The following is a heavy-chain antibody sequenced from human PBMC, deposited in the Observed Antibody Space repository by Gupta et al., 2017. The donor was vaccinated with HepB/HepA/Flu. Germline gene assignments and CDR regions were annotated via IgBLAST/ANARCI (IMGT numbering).Heavy chain of an antibody. V-gene: IGHV4-39*01. CDR3: ARVLRVLDRFTYYFDS. D-gene: IGHD3/OR15-3a*01. CDR2: VFYSGTT. Sequence: QLQLQESGPGLVKPSETLSPICSVSGGSTRSSNYCWGWILQPPGKGLEWVGSVFYSGTTYHTPSLKSRVTISIDTSNNQFSLRLSSATAADTAVYFCARVLRVLDRFTYYFDSWGQGTLVTVSS. J-gene: IGHJ4*02. CDR1: GGSTRSSNYC.